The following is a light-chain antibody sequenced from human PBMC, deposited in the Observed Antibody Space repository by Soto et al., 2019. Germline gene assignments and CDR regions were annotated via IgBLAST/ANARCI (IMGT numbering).Light chain of an antibody. J-gene: IGKJ2*01. CDR3: QQYGISPPYT. CDR2: GAS. CDR1: QSVASNY. V-gene: IGKV3-20*01. Sequence: EIVLTQSPGTLSLSPGERATLSCRASQSVASNYLAWYQQKPGQTPRLLIYGASNRATDIPDRFSGSASGTDFALTISSLEPEDFAVYYCQQYGISPPYTFGQGTKLEIK.